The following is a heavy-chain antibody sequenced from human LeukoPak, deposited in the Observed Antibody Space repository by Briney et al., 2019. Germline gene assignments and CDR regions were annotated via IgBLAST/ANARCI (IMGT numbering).Heavy chain of an antibody. D-gene: IGHD3-22*01. J-gene: IGHJ4*02. CDR3: AREIVVVIGGPIFDY. Sequence: GASVKVSCKASGYTFTSYYMHWVRQAPGQGLEWMGIINPSGGSTSYAQRFQGRVTMTRDTSTSTVYMELSSLRSEDTAVYYCAREIVVVIGGPIFDYWGQGTLVTVSS. CDR2: INPSGGST. CDR1: GYTFTSYY. V-gene: IGHV1-46*01.